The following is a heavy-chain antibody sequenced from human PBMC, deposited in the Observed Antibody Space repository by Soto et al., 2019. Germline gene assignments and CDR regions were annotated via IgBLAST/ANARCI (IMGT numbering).Heavy chain of an antibody. CDR1: GGSISSSSYY. CDR2: IYYSGST. D-gene: IGHD4-17*01. V-gene: IGHV4-39*07. CDR3: ARDRSDAYGDSNAFDI. J-gene: IGHJ3*02. Sequence: SETLSLTCTVSGGSISSSSYYWGWIRQPPGKGLEWIGRIYYSGSTYYNPSLKSRVTISVDTSTSQCSLKPSSVPAADTAVSYCARDRSDAYGDSNAFDIWGQGTMVSVSS.